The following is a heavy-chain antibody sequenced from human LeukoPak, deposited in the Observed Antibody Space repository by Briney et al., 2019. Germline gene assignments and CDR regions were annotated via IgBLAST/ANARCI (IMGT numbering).Heavy chain of an antibody. CDR2: IRYSGST. CDR1: GGSIISNTYF. V-gene: IGHV4-39*01. CDR3: ATSDTVSTYNWFDP. D-gene: IGHD5/OR15-5a*01. Sequence: SETLSLTCNVPGGSIISNTYFWGWIRRPPGKGLEWIGSIRYSGSTYYNPSLKSRVTISVDTSKNQFSLNLSSLTAADTAVYYCATSDTVSTYNWFDPWGQGTLVTVS. J-gene: IGHJ5*02.